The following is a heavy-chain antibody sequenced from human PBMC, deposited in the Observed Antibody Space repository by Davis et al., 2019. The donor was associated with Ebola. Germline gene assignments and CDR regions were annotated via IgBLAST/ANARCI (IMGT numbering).Heavy chain of an antibody. V-gene: IGHV3-23*01. CDR3: AKDVGDTMVRGVILFFGLGYFDY. D-gene: IGHD3-10*01. CDR1: DGSIGSSG. CDR2: SSGSGVST. J-gene: IGHJ4*02. Sequence: GGSLRLSCTVSDGSIGSSGFYWTWVRQAPGKGLEWVSGSSGSGVSTYYADSVKGRFTISRDNSKNTLYLQMNSLRAEDTAVYYCAKDVGDTMVRGVILFFGLGYFDYWGQGTLVTVSS.